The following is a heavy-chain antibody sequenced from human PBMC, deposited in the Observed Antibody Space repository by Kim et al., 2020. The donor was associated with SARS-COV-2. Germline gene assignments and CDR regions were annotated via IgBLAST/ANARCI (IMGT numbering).Heavy chain of an antibody. V-gene: IGHV4-34*01. J-gene: IGHJ5*02. Sequence: GSTNYNPSLKSRVTISVDTSKNQCSLKLSSVTAADTAVYYCARGARWFDPWGQGTLVTVSS. CDR3: ARGARWFDP. CDR2: GST.